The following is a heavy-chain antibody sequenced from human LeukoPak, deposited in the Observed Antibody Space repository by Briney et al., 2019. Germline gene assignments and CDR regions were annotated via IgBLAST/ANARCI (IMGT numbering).Heavy chain of an antibody. CDR1: GGSISSYY. V-gene: IGHV4-59*01. Sequence: KPSETLSLTCTVSGGSISSYYWSWIRQPPGKGLEWIGYIYYSGSTKYNPSLKSRITISVDTSKNQFSLKVRSVTAADTAVYYCARDLGSGRQFDYWGQGTLVTVSS. CDR3: ARDLGSGRQFDY. CDR2: IYYSGST. D-gene: IGHD6-19*01. J-gene: IGHJ4*02.